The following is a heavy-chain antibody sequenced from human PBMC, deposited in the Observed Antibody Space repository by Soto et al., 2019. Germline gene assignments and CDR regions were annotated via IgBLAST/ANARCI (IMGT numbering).Heavy chain of an antibody. Sequence: SETLSLTCTVSGGSMNDYYWNWIRQSPGKGLEWIGYLYNSGRTTYNPSLKTRVTISVDTSNNHFSLKLASVTAADTAVYYCARGARYTGGNAYYFDSWGHGTLVTVSS. J-gene: IGHJ4*01. D-gene: IGHD6-19*01. CDR2: LYNSGRT. CDR3: ARGARYTGGNAYYFDS. CDR1: GGSMNDYY. V-gene: IGHV4-59*01.